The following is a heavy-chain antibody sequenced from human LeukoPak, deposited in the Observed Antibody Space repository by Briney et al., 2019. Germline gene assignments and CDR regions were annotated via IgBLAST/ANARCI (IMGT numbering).Heavy chain of an antibody. Sequence: PGGSLRLSCAASGFTFRSYWMSWVRQAPGKGLEWVANIKHDGSEKYYVDSVKGRFTISRDNAKNSLYLQMNGLRSEDTAVYYCARGSMQLWLVNGGYDPERYYYYMDVWGKGTTVTVSS. V-gene: IGHV3-7*03. J-gene: IGHJ6*03. CDR2: IKHDGSEK. CDR3: ARGSMQLWLVNGGYDPERYYYYMDV. D-gene: IGHD5-18*01. CDR1: GFTFRSYW.